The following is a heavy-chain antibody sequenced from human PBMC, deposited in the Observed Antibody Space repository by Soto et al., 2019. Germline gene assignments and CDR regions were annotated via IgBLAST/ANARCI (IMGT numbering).Heavy chain of an antibody. D-gene: IGHD6-6*01. CDR2: IYYSGST. CDR3: ARLAHSSSSPNFDY. Sequence: PSETLSLTCTVSGGSISSYYWSWIRQPPGKGLEWIGYIYYSGSTNYNPSLKSRVTISVDTSKNQFSLKLSSVTAADTAVYYCARLAHSSSSPNFDYWGQGTLVTVSS. V-gene: IGHV4-59*12. J-gene: IGHJ4*02. CDR1: GGSISSYY.